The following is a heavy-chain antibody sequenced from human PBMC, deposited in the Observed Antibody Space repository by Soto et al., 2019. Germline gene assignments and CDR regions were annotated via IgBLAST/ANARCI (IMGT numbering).Heavy chain of an antibody. J-gene: IGHJ3*02. CDR3: ARHSYDSSTFDI. V-gene: IGHV5-51*01. CDR1: GGSFTSYW. CDR2: IYPGESDT. D-gene: IGHD3-22*01. Sequence: GESLKISSKGSGGSFTSYWIGWVRQMPGKGLEWMGIIYPGESDTRYSPSFQGQVTISADKSISTAYLQWSSLKVSDTAMYYCARHSYDSSTFDIWGQGTMVTV.